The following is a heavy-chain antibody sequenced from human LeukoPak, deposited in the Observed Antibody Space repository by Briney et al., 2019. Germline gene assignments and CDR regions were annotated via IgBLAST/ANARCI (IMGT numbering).Heavy chain of an antibody. CDR1: GFTFSSYG. V-gene: IGHV3-30*02. J-gene: IGHJ4*02. CDR3: ANAPYGDWSFDF. Sequence: GGSLRLSCAASGFTFSSYGMHWVRQAPGKGLEWVAFIRYHGSDKYYADSVKGRFTISRDNSKNTLYLQMDSLRAEDTAVYYCANAPYGDWSFDFWGRGTLVTVSS. D-gene: IGHD4-17*01. CDR2: IRYHGSDK.